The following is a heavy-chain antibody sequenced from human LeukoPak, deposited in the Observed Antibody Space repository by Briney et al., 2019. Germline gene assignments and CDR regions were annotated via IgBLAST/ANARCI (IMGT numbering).Heavy chain of an antibody. D-gene: IGHD5-12*01. Sequence: SEALSLTCTVSGGSISSYYWSWIRQPPGKGLEWIGYIYYSGSTNYNPSLKGRVTISVDTSKNQFSLKLSSVTAADTAVYYCARVAAAFDPWGQGTLVTVSS. J-gene: IGHJ5*02. V-gene: IGHV4-59*08. CDR1: GGSISSYY. CDR3: ARVAAAFDP. CDR2: IYYSGST.